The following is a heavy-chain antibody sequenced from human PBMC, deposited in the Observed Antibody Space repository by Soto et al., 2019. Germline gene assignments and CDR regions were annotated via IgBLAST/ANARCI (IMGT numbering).Heavy chain of an antibody. V-gene: IGHV1-69*13. J-gene: IGHJ4*02. D-gene: IGHD6-6*01. CDR3: AREGSSSNNFDY. CDR1: GGTFSSYA. Sequence: SVKVSCKASGGTFSSYAISWVRQAPGQGLEWMGGIIPIFGTANYAQKFQGRVTITADESTSTAYMELRSLRSEDTAVYYCAREGSSSNNFDYWGQGTLVTVSS. CDR2: IIPIFGTA.